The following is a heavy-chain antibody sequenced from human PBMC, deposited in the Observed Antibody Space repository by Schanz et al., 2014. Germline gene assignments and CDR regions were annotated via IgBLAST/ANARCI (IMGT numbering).Heavy chain of an antibody. CDR3: ARDHQWLARYYMDV. V-gene: IGHV3-33*05. Sequence: QVQLVESGGGVVQPERSLRLSCAASGFNFANHAIHWVRQGQGNGLQWVAVISSDGSKKLYADSVKARFTISRDNSKNTVNLQMNSLRAEDTAVYYCARDHQWLARYYMDVWGKGTTVTGSS. J-gene: IGHJ6*03. CDR1: GFNFANHA. CDR2: ISSDGSKK. D-gene: IGHD6-19*01.